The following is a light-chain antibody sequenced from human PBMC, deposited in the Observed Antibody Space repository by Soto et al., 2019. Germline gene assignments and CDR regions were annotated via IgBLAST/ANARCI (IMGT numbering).Light chain of an antibody. J-gene: IGLJ1*01. CDR2: MVS. V-gene: IGLV2-14*01. CDR3: TSPTPGSLYV. Sequence: QPALTQPASVSGSPGQSITISCTGTSSDVGNYNYVSWYQQYPGRVPKPLIYMVSNRASGVSNRFSGSKSGNTASLTISGLQAEDEADYFCTSPTPGSLYVFGTGTKVTVL. CDR1: SSDVGNYNY.